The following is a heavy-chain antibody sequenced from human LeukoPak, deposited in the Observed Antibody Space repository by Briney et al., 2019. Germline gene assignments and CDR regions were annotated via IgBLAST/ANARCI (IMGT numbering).Heavy chain of an antibody. D-gene: IGHD3-16*01. CDR3: AREGLGELTLDY. CDR1: GYTFSGHY. V-gene: IGHV1-18*04. J-gene: IGHJ4*02. Sequence: ASVKVSCKASGYTFSGHYMHWVRQAPGQGLEWMGWISTYNGDTNYAQKLQGRVTMTTDTSTSTAYMELRSLRSDDTAVYYCAREGLGELTLDYWGQGTLVTVSS. CDR2: ISTYNGDT.